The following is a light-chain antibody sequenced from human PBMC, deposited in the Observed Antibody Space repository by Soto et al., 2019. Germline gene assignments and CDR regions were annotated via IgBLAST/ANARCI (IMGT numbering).Light chain of an antibody. CDR3: QHYNSYSEA. J-gene: IGKJ1*01. Sequence: DIQMTQSPSTLSGSVGDRVTITCRASQTISSWLAWYQQKPGKAPKLLIYKASTLKSGLPSRFSGSGSGTEFTLTISSLQPDDFATYYCQHYNSYSEALGQGTKVELK. CDR2: KAS. V-gene: IGKV1-5*03. CDR1: QTISSW.